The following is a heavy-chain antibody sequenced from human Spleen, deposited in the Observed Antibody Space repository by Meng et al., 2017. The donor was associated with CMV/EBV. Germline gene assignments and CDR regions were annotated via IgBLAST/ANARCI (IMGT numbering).Heavy chain of an antibody. CDR1: GFTFGEYA. CDR3: TRDVLPATFDS. D-gene: IGHD2-2*01. V-gene: IGHV3-49*04. Sequence: GGSLRLSCTASGFTFGEYALSWVRQAPGKGLEWVGFTRRTAHGGTADYAASVKGRFTISRDDSKTIAYLQLNSLKIEDTGVYYCTRDVLPATFDSWGQGTLVTVSS. J-gene: IGHJ4*02. CDR2: TRRTAHGGTA.